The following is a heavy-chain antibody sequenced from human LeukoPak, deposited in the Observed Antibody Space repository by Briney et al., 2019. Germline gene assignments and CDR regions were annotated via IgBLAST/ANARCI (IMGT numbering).Heavy chain of an antibody. Sequence: PSETLSLTCAVYGGSFSGYYWSWIRQPPGKGLEWIGEINHSGSTNYNPSLKSRVTISVGTSKNQFSLKLSSVTAADTAVYCCATCRYCSRSSEFDPWGQGTLVTVSS. D-gene: IGHD2-2*01. V-gene: IGHV4-34*01. CDR2: INHSGST. J-gene: IGHJ5*02. CDR3: ATCRYCSRSSEFDP. CDR1: GGSFSGYY.